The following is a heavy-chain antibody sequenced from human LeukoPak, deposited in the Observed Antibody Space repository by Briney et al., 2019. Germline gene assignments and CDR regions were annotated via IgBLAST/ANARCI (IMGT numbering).Heavy chain of an antibody. J-gene: IGHJ4*02. CDR3: ATGLAIQGVFDY. CDR1: GYTLTELS. CDR2: FDPEDGET. V-gene: IGHV1-24*01. D-gene: IGHD3-10*01. Sequence: ASVKVSCKVSGYTLTELSMHWVRQAPGKGLEWMGGFDPEDGETIYAQKFQGRATMTEDTSTDTAYMELSSLRSEDTAVYYCATGLAIQGVFDYWGQGTLVTVSS.